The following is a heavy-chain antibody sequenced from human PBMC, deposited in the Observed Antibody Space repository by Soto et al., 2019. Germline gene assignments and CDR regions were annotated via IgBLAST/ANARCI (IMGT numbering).Heavy chain of an antibody. J-gene: IGHJ4*02. CDR1: GFTFTSSA. V-gene: IGHV1-58*02. Sequence: SVKVSCTASGFTFTSSAMQWVRQARGQRLEWIGWIVVGSGNTNYAQKFQERVTITRDMSTSTAYMELSSLRSEDTAVYYCAASSYCSGGSCYGWGQGTLVTVAS. CDR3: AASSYCSGGSCYG. CDR2: IVVGSGNT. D-gene: IGHD2-15*01.